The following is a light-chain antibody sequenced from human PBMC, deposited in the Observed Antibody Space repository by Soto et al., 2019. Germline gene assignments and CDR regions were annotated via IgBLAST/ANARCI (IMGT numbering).Light chain of an antibody. CDR3: SSYKTTSTLYV. J-gene: IGLJ1*01. CDR2: DVT. Sequence: QSVLTQPASVSGSPGQSITISCTGTSSDIGGYNYVSWYQQHPGKAPKLIIYDVTNRPAGISSRFSASKSANTASLTISGLQAEDEADYYCSSYKTTSTLYVFGSGTSSPS. V-gene: IGLV2-14*03. CDR1: SSDIGGYNY.